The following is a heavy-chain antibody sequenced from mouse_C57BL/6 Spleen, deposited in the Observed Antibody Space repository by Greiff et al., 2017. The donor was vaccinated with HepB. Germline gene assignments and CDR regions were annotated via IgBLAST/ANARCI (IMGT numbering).Heavy chain of an antibody. D-gene: IGHD1-1*01. V-gene: IGHV1-82*01. CDR1: GYAFSSSW. CDR3: ARSGYYGSSYGYYYAMDY. Sequence: VQLQQSGPELVKPGASVKISCKASGYAFSSSWMNWVKQRPGKGLEWIGRIYPGDGDTNYNGKVKGKATLTADKSSSTAYMQLSSLTSEDSAVYFCARSGYYGSSYGYYYAMDYWGQGTSVTVSS. J-gene: IGHJ4*01. CDR2: IYPGDGDT.